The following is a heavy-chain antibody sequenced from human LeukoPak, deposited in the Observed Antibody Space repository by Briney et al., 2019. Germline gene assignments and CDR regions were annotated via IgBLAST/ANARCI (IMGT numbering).Heavy chain of an antibody. Sequence: SETLSLTCTVSGGSISSSSYYWGWIRQPPGKGLEWIGSIYYSGSTYYNPSLKSRVTISVDTSKNQFSLKLSSVTAADTAVYYCARHVEAYCSSTSCYILVAFDIWGQGTMVTVSS. CDR3: ARHVEAYCSSTSCYILVAFDI. CDR2: IYYSGST. J-gene: IGHJ3*02. D-gene: IGHD2-2*02. V-gene: IGHV4-39*01. CDR1: GGSISSSSYY.